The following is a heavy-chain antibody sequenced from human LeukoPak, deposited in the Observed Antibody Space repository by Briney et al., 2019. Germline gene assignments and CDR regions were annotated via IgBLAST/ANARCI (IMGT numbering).Heavy chain of an antibody. Sequence: PGGSVRLSCAASGFTFSSYGMSWVRQAPGKGLAWVSAISGSGGSTYYADSLKGRFTISRDNSKNTLYLQMNSLRAEDTAVYYCAKRAVGPFDYWGQGTLVTVSS. CDR2: ISGSGGST. D-gene: IGHD4-23*01. V-gene: IGHV3-23*01. CDR3: AKRAVGPFDY. J-gene: IGHJ4*02. CDR1: GFTFSSYG.